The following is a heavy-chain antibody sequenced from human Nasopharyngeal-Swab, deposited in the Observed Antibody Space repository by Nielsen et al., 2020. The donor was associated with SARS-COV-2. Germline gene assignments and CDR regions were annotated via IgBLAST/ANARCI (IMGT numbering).Heavy chain of an antibody. CDR2: IDWDDDK. Sequence: WIRQPPGKALEWLALIDWDDDKYYSTSLKTRLTISKDTSKNQVVLTMTNMDPVDTATYYCARGAWFGEFNWFDPRGQGTLVTVSS. V-gene: IGHV2-70*01. D-gene: IGHD3-10*01. J-gene: IGHJ5*02. CDR3: ARGAWFGEFNWFDP.